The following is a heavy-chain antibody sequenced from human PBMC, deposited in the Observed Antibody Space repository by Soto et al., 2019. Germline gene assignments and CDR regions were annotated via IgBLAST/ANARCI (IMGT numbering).Heavy chain of an antibody. Sequence: QVQLVESGGGVVQPGRSLRLSCPASGFTFSSYGMHWVRQAPGKGLEWVAVISYDGSNKYYADSVKGRFTISRDNSKNTLYLQMNSLRAEDTAVYYCAKGFGYSYGSPFDYWGQGTLVTVSS. D-gene: IGHD5-18*01. CDR1: GFTFSSYG. V-gene: IGHV3-30*18. CDR2: ISYDGSNK. J-gene: IGHJ4*02. CDR3: AKGFGYSYGSPFDY.